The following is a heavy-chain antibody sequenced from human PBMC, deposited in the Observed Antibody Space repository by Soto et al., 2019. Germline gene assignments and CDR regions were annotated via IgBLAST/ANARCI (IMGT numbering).Heavy chain of an antibody. D-gene: IGHD3-22*01. V-gene: IGHV3-30*18. J-gene: IGHJ4*02. Sequence: VAVISYDGSNKYYADSVKGRFTISRDNSKNTLYLQMNSLRAEDTAVYYCAKDTSLTLGTYYYDSSGYLDYWGQGTLVTVSS. CDR3: AKDTSLTLGTYYYDSSGYLDY. CDR2: ISYDGSNK.